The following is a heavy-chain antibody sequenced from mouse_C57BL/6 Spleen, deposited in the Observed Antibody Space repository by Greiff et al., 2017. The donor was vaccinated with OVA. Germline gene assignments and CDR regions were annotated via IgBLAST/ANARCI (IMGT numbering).Heavy chain of an antibody. V-gene: IGHV8-8*01. CDR2: IWWGDDY. CDR1: GFSLSTFGMG. D-gene: IGHD2-4*01. CDR3: ARPHYDYGYAMDY. Sequence: QVTLKESGPGILQPSQTLSLSCSFSGFSLSTFGMGVGWIRPPSGKGLEWLAHIWWGDDYYYNPVLKSRLTITNDTSNNQVFLKSANVDTADTATYYCARPHYDYGYAMDYWGQGTSVTVSS. J-gene: IGHJ4*01.